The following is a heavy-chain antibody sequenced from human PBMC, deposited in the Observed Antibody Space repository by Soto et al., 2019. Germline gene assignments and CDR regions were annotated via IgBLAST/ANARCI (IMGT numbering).Heavy chain of an antibody. CDR1: GYTFSTYD. CDR2: MNPNSGDT. J-gene: IGHJ6*02. CDR3: ARVNYYGSGSYQDFFYFYALDV. V-gene: IGHV1-8*01. D-gene: IGHD3-10*01. Sequence: QVQLVQSGAEVKKPGASVKVSCKTSGYTFSTYDINWVRQAPGQGLEWMGWMNPNSGDTGYAQKFLGRLTMTRDSHIRTVYMELSSLSSEDTAVYYCARVNYYGSGSYQDFFYFYALDVWGQGTTVTVSS.